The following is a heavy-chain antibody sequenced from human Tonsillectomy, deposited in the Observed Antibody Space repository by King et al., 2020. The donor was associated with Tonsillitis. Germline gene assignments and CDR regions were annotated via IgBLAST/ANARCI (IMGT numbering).Heavy chain of an antibody. CDR1: GGSISSYY. D-gene: IGHD6-13*01. CDR3: ARSHSSSWPTPYYYYMDV. J-gene: IGHJ6*03. Sequence: VQLQESGPGLVKPSETLSLTCTVSGGSISSYYWSWIRQPPGKGLEWIGYIYYSGSTNYNPSLKSRVTISVDTSKNQFSLKLSSVTAADTAVYYCARSHSSSWPTPYYYYMDVWGKGTTVTVSS. V-gene: IGHV4-59*01. CDR2: IYYSGST.